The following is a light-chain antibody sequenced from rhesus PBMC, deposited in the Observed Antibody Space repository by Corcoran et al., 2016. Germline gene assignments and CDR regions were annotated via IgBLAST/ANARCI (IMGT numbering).Light chain of an antibody. Sequence: DIQMTQSPSSLSASVGYTVTITCRASQGISSYLAWYQQKPGKAPKPLIYYASNLENGVPSRFIGSGTGTELPHTISSLQPEDCATYYCEQYNSAPMYSFGKGTKVEIK. J-gene: IGKJ2*01. V-gene: IGKV1-37*01. CDR3: EQYNSAPMYS. CDR2: YAS. CDR1: QGISSY.